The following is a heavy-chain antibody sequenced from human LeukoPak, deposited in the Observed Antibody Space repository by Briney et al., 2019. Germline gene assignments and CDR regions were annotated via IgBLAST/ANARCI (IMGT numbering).Heavy chain of an antibody. Sequence: GGSLRLSCAASGFTFSSYEMNWVRQAPGKGLEWVSYISSSGSTIYYADSVKGRFTISRDNAKKSLYLQMNSLRAEDTAVYYCARGPTSRGDVDYWGQGTLVTVSS. CDR2: ISSSGSTI. V-gene: IGHV3-48*03. CDR1: GFTFSSYE. J-gene: IGHJ4*02. D-gene: IGHD2-21*02. CDR3: ARGPTSRGDVDY.